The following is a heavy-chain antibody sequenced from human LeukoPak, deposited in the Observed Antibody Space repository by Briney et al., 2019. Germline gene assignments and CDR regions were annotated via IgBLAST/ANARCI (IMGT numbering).Heavy chain of an antibody. V-gene: IGHV5-51*01. J-gene: IGHJ3*02. CDR1: GYTFTIYW. CDR3: ARSHRDDAFDI. CDR2: IYPGDSDT. Sequence: GESLKISCKGSGYTFTIYWIAWVRQMPGKGLEWMGIIYPGDSDTRYSPSFQGQVTISADTSIGTAYLQWGSPKASDTAMYYCARSHRDDAFDIWGQGTMVTVSS.